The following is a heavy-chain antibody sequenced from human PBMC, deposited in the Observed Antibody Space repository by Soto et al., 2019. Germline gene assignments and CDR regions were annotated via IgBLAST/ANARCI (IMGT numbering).Heavy chain of an antibody. D-gene: IGHD2-2*02. J-gene: IGHJ6*02. CDR1: GYTFTKYG. Sequence: QEQLVQSAGEVKKPGASVRVSCKASGYTFTKYGITWVRQAPGQGLEWMGWIGVYNGKTNYARKLQGRVIMTADTSASTAYMELRSLRSDDTAVYYCSRARYCTSPSCYNHYYYGMDIWGQGTTVSVSS. V-gene: IGHV1-18*04. CDR2: IGVYNGKT. CDR3: SRARYCTSPSCYNHYYYGMDI.